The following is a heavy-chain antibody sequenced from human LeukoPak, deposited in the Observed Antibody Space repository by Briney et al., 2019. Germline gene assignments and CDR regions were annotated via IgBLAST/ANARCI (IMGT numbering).Heavy chain of an antibody. Sequence: ASVKVSCKASGYTFTNFYMHWVRQAPGQGLEWTGIINPIGGPTTYAQKFHGRVTMTRDTSTSTVYMELSSLRSEDTAVYYCAREMASSSWYEYYYGMDVWGHGTTVTVAS. CDR1: GYTFTNFY. D-gene: IGHD6-13*01. CDR3: AREMASSSWYEYYYGMDV. V-gene: IGHV1-46*01. CDR2: INPIGGPT. J-gene: IGHJ6*02.